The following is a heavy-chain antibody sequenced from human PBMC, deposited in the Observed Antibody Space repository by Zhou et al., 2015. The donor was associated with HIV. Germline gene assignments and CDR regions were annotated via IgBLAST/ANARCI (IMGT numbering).Heavy chain of an antibody. CDR1: GGTFSSYA. Sequence: QVQLVQSGAEVKKPGSSVKVSCKASGGTFSSYAISWVRQAPGQGLEWMGGIIPIFGTANYAQKFQGRVTITADESTSTAYMELSSLRSEDTAVYYCARDRNSIRIAVAVAATPGMGAFDIWGQGTMVTVSS. CDR2: IIPIFGTA. V-gene: IGHV1-69*01. CDR3: ARDRNSIRIAVAVAATPGMGAFDI. J-gene: IGHJ3*02. D-gene: IGHD6-19*01.